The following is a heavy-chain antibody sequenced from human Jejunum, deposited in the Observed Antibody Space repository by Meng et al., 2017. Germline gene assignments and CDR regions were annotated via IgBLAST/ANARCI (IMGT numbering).Heavy chain of an antibody. CDR3: ARAVPTAGSTDSSADRFDI. Sequence: ASVKVSCKASGYTFTSYDVDWVRQATGQGLEWMGRMNPKSGNTIYAQKFQGRVTITRDTSITTANMELNSLTSEDTAVYYCARAVPTAGSTDSSADRFDIWGQGTTVTVSS. J-gene: IGHJ3*02. CDR2: MNPKSGNT. D-gene: IGHD2-8*02. V-gene: IGHV1-8*03. CDR1: GYTFTSYD.